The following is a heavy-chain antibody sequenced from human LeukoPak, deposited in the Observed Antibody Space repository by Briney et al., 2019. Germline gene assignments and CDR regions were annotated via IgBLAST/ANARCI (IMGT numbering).Heavy chain of an antibody. Sequence: SQTLPLTCVISGDSVSIQNGAWNWIRQSPSRGLEWLGRTYYRSKWYNDYAVSVQGRITINPDTSKNQFSLQLNSVTPEDTAVYYCARDLGTSGWYTFDYWGQGTLVTVSS. J-gene: IGHJ4*02. CDR3: ARDLGTSGWYTFDY. CDR2: TYYRSKWYN. V-gene: IGHV6-1*01. CDR1: GDSVSIQNGA. D-gene: IGHD6-19*01.